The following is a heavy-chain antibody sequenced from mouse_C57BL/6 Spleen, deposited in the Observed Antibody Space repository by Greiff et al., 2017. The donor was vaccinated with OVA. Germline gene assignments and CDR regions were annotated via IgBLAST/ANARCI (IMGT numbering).Heavy chain of an antibody. J-gene: IGHJ3*01. CDR1: GFTFSSYG. D-gene: IGHD2-1*01. V-gene: IGHV5-6*01. Sequence: EVKLMESGGDLVKPGGSLKLSCAASGFTFSSYGMSWVRQTPDKRLEWVATISSGGSYTYYPDSVKGRFTISRDNAKNTLYLQMSSLKSEDTAMYYCASPYGNYFAYWGQGTLVTVSA. CDR3: ASPYGNYFAY. CDR2: ISSGGSYT.